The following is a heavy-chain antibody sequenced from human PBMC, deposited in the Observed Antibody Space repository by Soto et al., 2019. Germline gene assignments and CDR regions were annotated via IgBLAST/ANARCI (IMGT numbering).Heavy chain of an antibody. J-gene: IGHJ6*02. CDR2: FSHSGRS. CDR3: ARGALNTEFWRGLIYGGMDD. Sequence: PSETLPLTCTVYGGTFSDHCWNWIRQSPEKRLAWSEIFSHSGRSNYSPSLKSRVTISVATTKNQFSLNHTSVSAAETAVYFFARGALNTEFWRGLIYGGMDDWGQGTTVAVSS. D-gene: IGHD3-3*01. CDR1: GGTFSDHC. V-gene: IGHV4-34*01.